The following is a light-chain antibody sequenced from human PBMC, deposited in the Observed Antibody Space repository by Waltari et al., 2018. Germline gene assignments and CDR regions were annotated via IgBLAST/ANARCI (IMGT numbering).Light chain of an antibody. CDR2: DAS. CDR3: QQRRNWPLT. Sequence: EIVLTQSPATLSLSPGERATLSCRASHSVNWYLAWYQQRPGQAPRLLIYDASNRATGIPARFGGSGSETDFTLTISSLEPEDSAVYYCQQRRNWPLTFGGGTKVEIK. V-gene: IGKV3-11*01. CDR1: HSVNWY. J-gene: IGKJ4*01.